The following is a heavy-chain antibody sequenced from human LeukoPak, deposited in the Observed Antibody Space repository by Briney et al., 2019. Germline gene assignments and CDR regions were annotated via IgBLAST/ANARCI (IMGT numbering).Heavy chain of an antibody. J-gene: IGHJ4*02. CDR3: ARDYSEIAVAGTDY. D-gene: IGHD6-19*01. V-gene: IGHV1-69*05. CDR1: GGTFSSYA. Sequence: SVKVSCKASGGTFSSYAISWVRQAPGQGLEWMGGIIPIFGTANYAQKLQGRVTMTTDTSTSTAYMELRSLRSDDTAVYYCARDYSEIAVAGTDYWGQGTLVTVSS. CDR2: IIPIFGTA.